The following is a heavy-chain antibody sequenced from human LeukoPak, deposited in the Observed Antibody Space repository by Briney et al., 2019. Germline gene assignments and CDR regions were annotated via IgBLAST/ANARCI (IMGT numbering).Heavy chain of an antibody. CDR3: ARDYASNALDI. CDR1: GFTFSSYG. CDR2: ISYDGSNK. Sequence: GGSLRLSCAASGFTFSSYGMHWVRQAPGKGLEWVAVISYDGSNKYYADSVKGRFTISRDNSKNTLYLQMNSLRAEDTAVYYCARDYASNALDIWGQGTMVTVSS. J-gene: IGHJ3*02. D-gene: IGHD2-2*01. V-gene: IGHV3-30*03.